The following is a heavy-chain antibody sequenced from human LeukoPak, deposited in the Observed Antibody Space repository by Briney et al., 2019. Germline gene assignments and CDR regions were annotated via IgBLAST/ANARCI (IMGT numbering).Heavy chain of an antibody. CDR1: GFTLSSYW. D-gene: IGHD6-13*01. V-gene: IGHV3-7*01. CDR2: IKQDGSDR. Sequence: GGSLRLSCAASGFTLSSYWMSWVRQAPGKGLEWVADIKQDGSDRYYVDSLKGRFTISRDNAKNSLFLELNSLGAEDTAVYYCARERSSSHMDVWGKGTTVTVS. CDR3: ARERSSSHMDV. J-gene: IGHJ6*03.